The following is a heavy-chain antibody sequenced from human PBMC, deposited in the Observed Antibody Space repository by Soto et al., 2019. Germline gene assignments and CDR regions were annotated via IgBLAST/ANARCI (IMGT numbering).Heavy chain of an antibody. CDR3: ARKYSGSSWFDP. D-gene: IGHD6-6*01. Sequence: RASVKVSCKASGYTFSSSGITWVRQAPGQGLEWMGWISTYNGNTNYAQKLLGRVTMTTDTSTRTAYMELRSLKSDDTAVYYCARKYSGSSWFDPWGQGTLVTVS. CDR2: ISTYNGNT. V-gene: IGHV1-18*01. CDR1: GYTFSSSG. J-gene: IGHJ5*02.